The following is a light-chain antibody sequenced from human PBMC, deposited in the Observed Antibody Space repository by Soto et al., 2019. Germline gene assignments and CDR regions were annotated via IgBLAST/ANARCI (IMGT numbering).Light chain of an antibody. V-gene: IGKV3-11*01. CDR1: QSISSY. J-gene: IGKJ5*01. CDR3: QQRSNWQVT. CDR2: DAS. Sequence: PGERATLSCRASQSISSYLAWYQQKPGQAPRLLIYDASKRATGIPARFSGGGAGTACTLPISSLEPEDFEVYYCQQRSNWQVTFGQGTRLEI.